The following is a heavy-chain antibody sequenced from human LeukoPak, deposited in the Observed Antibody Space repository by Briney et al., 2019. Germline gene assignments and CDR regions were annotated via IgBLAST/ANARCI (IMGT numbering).Heavy chain of an antibody. J-gene: IGHJ4*02. D-gene: IGHD3-3*01. Sequence: GGSLRLSCAASGFTFSSYSMNWVRQAPGKGLEWVSYISSSSSTIYYADSVKGRFTIPRDNAKNSLYLQMNSLRAEDTAVYYCARGRLRFLEWLFFYWGQGTLVTVSS. V-gene: IGHV3-48*04. CDR2: ISSSSSTI. CDR3: ARGRLRFLEWLFFY. CDR1: GFTFSSYS.